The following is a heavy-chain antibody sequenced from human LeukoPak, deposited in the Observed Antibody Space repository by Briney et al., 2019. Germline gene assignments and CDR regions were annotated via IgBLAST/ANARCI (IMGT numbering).Heavy chain of an antibody. CDR1: GITFSSYE. CDR2: ISSSGSTK. Sequence: GGSLRLSCVASGITFSSYEMNWVRQAPGKGLEWVSYISSSGSTKYYADSVKGRFTISRDNAKNSLYLQMNSLRAEDTAVYYCVRWVNLDYWGQGTLVTVSS. J-gene: IGHJ4*02. V-gene: IGHV3-48*03. D-gene: IGHD4-23*01. CDR3: VRWVNLDY.